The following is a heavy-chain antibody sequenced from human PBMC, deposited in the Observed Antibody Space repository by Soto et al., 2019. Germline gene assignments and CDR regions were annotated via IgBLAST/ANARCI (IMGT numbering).Heavy chain of an antibody. Sequence: TVAGGNISGVGCYWSRIHQNPGKGLEWIGYIYYSGSTYYNPSLKSRVTISVDTSKNQFSLKLSSVTAADTAVYYCAKEGRDYRDSGPVLDIWVKGTMVTVSS. CDR1: GGNISGVGCY. D-gene: IGHD3-22*01. J-gene: IGHJ3*02. CDR2: IYYSGST. CDR3: AKEGRDYRDSGPVLDI. V-gene: IGHV4-31*02.